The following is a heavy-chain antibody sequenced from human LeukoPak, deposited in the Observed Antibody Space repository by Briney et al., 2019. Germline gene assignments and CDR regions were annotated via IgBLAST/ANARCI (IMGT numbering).Heavy chain of an antibody. CDR1: GASISSGSYV. CDR2: IYTTGST. CDR3: ATSPYYFYMDV. Sequence: PSQTLSLTCSVSGASISSGSYVGPWIRQPAGKGLEWIGRIYTTGSTNYNPSLTSRLTISMDASKNQFSLNLSAVTAADTAVYYCATSPYYFYMDVWRKGTSVIVSS. J-gene: IGHJ6*03. V-gene: IGHV4-61*02.